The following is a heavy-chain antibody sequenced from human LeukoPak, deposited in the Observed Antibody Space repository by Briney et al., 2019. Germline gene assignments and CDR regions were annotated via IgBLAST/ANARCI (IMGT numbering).Heavy chain of an antibody. V-gene: IGHV6-1*01. CDR2: TYYTSKWYN. J-gene: IGHJ4*02. CDR3: ARSKCVGPNGLFDY. CDR1: GDTLSTNSAA. Sequence: SQTLSLTCDLSGDTLSTNSAAWNWIRQSPSRGLEWLVRTYYTSKWYNDYAVAVKSRMTINTDTPKNQFSLQLNSVTPEDTAVYYCARSKCVGPNGLFDYWGQGTLVTVSS. D-gene: IGHD1-26*01.